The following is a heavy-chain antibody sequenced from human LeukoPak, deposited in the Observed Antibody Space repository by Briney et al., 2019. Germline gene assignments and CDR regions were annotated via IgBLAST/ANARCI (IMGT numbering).Heavy chain of an antibody. J-gene: IGHJ6*03. CDR1: GGSISSSSYY. V-gene: IGHV4-39*07. CDR3: ARVYSSTSYYYYMDV. CDR2: IYYSGST. Sequence: SETLSLTCTVSGGSISSSSYYWGWIRQPPGKGLEWIGSIYYSGSTYYNPSLKSRVTISVDTSKNQFSLKLSSVTAADTAVYYCARVYSSTSYYYYMDVWGKGTTVTVSS. D-gene: IGHD6-13*01.